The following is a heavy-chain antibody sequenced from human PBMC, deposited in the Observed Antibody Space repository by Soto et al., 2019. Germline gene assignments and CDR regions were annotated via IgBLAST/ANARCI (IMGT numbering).Heavy chain of an antibody. Sequence: QVQLQESGPGLVKPSQTLSLTCTVSGGSISSGGYYWSWIRQHPGKGLEWIGYIYYSGSTYYNPSLNSRVTISVDTSKDQFSLKLSSVTAADTAVYYCARDFTDSSGPTLGMGFWGQGTTVTVSS. V-gene: IGHV4-31*03. CDR1: GGSISSGGYY. J-gene: IGHJ6*02. CDR2: IYYSGST. D-gene: IGHD6-19*01. CDR3: ARDFTDSSGPTLGMGF.